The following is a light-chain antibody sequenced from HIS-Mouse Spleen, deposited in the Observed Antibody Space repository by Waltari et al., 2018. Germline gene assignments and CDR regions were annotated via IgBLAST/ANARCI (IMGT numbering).Light chain of an antibody. V-gene: IGLV2-23*02. CDR1: SSDVGSYNL. CDR3: CSYAGSSTLV. Sequence: QSALTQPASVSGSPGQSITISCTGTSSDVGSYNLVSWSQQHPGKAPKRMMYEVSKRPSGVCNRLSGSKSGNTASLTISGLQAEDEADYYCCSYAGSSTLVFGGGTKLTVL. CDR2: EVS. J-gene: IGLJ2*01.